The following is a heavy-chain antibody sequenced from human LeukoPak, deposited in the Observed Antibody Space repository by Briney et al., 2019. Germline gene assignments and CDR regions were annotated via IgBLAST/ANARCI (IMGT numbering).Heavy chain of an antibody. Sequence: GGSLRLSCVMSGFTFRNYAMNWVRQAPGKGLEWISEISTGSDSTYHIESVRGRFTISRDNSKNTLYLQMNSLRLDDTAVYYCASGLYGGVFDNWGQGTLVTVSS. CDR1: GFTFRNYA. J-gene: IGHJ4*02. V-gene: IGHV3-23*01. CDR3: ASGLYGGVFDN. D-gene: IGHD4/OR15-4a*01. CDR2: ISTGSDST.